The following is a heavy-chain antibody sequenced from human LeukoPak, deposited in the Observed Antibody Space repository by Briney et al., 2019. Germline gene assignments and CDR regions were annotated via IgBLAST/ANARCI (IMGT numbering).Heavy chain of an antibody. J-gene: IGHJ6*02. CDR2: ISSSGSTI. Sequence: PGESLRLSCVVSGFTFSSSNMNWVRQAPGKGLEWVSYISSSGSTIYYADSVKGRFTISRDNAKNSLYLQMNSLRAEDSAVYFCAREAVRFLEWANGMDVWGQGTTVIVSS. CDR3: AREAVRFLEWANGMDV. V-gene: IGHV3-48*04. CDR1: GFTFSSSN. D-gene: IGHD3-3*01.